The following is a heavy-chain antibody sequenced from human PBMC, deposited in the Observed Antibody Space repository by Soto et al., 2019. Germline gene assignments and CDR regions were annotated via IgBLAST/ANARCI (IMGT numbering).Heavy chain of an antibody. J-gene: IGHJ6*02. CDR1: GYTFTGYY. CDR3: ARAGIVVVTATRTYYYGRAG. CDR2: INPNSGGT. V-gene: IGHV1-2*02. Sequence: QVQLVQSGAEVKKPGASVKVSCKASGYTFTGYYMHWVRQAPGQGLEWMGWINPNSGGTNYAQKFQGRVTMTRDTSISTAYMELSRLRSDDTAVYYCARAGIVVVTATRTYYYGRAGWGQGTTFTVSS. D-gene: IGHD2-21*02.